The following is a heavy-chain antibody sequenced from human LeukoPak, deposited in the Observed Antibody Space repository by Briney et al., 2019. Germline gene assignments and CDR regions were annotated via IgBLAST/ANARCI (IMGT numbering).Heavy chain of an antibody. V-gene: IGHV3-21*01. CDR1: GFTFSSYS. D-gene: IGHD3-22*01. J-gene: IGHJ4*02. Sequence: GGSLRLSCAASGFTFSSYSMNWVRQAPGKGLEWVSSISSSSSYIYYADSVKGRFTISRDNAKNSLYLQMNSLRAEDTAVFYCAREGPGNLYYYDRSGSYDYWGQGTLVTVSS. CDR3: AREGPGNLYYYDRSGSYDY. CDR2: ISSSSSYI.